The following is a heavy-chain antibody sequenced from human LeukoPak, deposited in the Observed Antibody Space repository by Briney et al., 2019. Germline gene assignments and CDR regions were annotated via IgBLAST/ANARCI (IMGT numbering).Heavy chain of an antibody. CDR3: ARDATGLGNYFDY. CDR2: CYSGST. D-gene: IGHD7-27*01. Sequence: CYSGSTNYNPSLKGRVTISVDTSKNQFSLNLNSVTAADTAVYYCARDATGLGNYFDYWGQGTLVTVSS. J-gene: IGHJ4*02. V-gene: IGHV4-59*12.